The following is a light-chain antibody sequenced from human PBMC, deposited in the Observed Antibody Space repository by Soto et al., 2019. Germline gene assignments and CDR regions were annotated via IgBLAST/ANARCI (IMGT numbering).Light chain of an antibody. J-gene: IGKJ4*01. CDR1: QSISSW. V-gene: IGKV1-5*03. Sequence: DIQMTQSPSTLSASVGDRVTITCRASQSISSWLAWYQQKPGKAPKLLIYKASSLESGVPSRFSGSGSGTEFTLTISSLQPDDFATYFCQQTNLFPRSFGGGTKVEIK. CDR3: QQTNLFPRS. CDR2: KAS.